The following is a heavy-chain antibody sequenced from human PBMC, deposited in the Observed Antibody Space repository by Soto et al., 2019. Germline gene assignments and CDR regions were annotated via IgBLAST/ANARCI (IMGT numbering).Heavy chain of an antibody. J-gene: IGHJ1*01. CDR1: GGTYSPYT. CDR2: IIPFLGVT. CDR3: ARDCESSVSTWSFGGF. Sequence: QVQLVQSGAEVKKPGSSVKVSCKSSGGTYSPYTINWVRQAPGQGLEWMGRIIPFLGVTNYGLQFQARVTITADKATNTAYMELRGPRFEDTAVYYCARDCESSVSTWSFGGFWGRPTLVTVSS. D-gene: IGHD3-10*01. V-gene: IGHV1-69*08.